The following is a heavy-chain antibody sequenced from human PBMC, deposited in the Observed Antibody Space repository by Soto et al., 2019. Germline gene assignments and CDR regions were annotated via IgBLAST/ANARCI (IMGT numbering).Heavy chain of an antibody. D-gene: IGHD3-9*01. CDR1: GDSINSDKYY. V-gene: IGHV4-39*01. J-gene: IGHJ4*02. Sequence: QLQESGPGLVKPSETLSLTCSVSGDSINSDKYYWGWIRQPPGKGLEWIGSIYYRGNTYYNPSLQTQLTISLDKSKIQFSLRLNSVTAADSAVYFCARLEGLATISYYFDFWGQGAQVTVSS. CDR3: ARLEGLATISYYFDF. CDR2: IYYRGNT.